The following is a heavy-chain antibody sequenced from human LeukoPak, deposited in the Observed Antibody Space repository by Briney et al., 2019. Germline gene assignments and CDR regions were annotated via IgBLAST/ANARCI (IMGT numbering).Heavy chain of an antibody. J-gene: IGHJ4*02. Sequence: SETLSLTCAVSGGSISSSDWWSWVRQPPGKGLEWIGEVYHSGSTKHNPSLMSRVTMSVDKSKNQFSLRLSSVTAADTAVYYCARDPCHGALDYWGQGALVTVSS. CDR3: ARDPCHGALDY. CDR1: GGSISSSDW. V-gene: IGHV4-4*02. D-gene: IGHD2-2*01. CDR2: VYHSGST.